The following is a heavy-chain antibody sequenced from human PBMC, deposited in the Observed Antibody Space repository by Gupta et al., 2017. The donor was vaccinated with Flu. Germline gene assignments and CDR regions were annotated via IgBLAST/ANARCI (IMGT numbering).Heavy chain of an antibody. D-gene: IGHD4-17*01. CDR1: GFTFRGSA. J-gene: IGHJ6*02. Sequence: EVQLVEYGGGLVQPGGSLKLSCAAPGFTFRGSAMHWVRQASGQGLEWFGRIRSKANSYATAYAASVKGMFTISRDDSKNTAYLQMNSLKTEDTAVYYCTRHVDTVTIYHYYYDGMDVWGQGTTVTVSS. CDR2: IRSKANSYAT. V-gene: IGHV3-73*02. CDR3: TRHVDTVTIYHYYYDGMDV.